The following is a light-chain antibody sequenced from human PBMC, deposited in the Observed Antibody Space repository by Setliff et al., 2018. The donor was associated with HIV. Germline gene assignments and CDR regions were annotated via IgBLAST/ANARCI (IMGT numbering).Light chain of an antibody. CDR1: TSDIGHYNR. Sequence: QSALTQPPYVSGAPGQSVTISCTGSTSDIGHYNRVSWYQQPPGAAPKHIMYEVSHRPSGVPDRFSGSKSDSTASLTISGLQPEDEADYYCSSYTTSITFVFGTGTKVTVL. J-gene: IGLJ1*01. CDR3: SSYTTSITFV. CDR2: EVS. V-gene: IGLV2-18*02.